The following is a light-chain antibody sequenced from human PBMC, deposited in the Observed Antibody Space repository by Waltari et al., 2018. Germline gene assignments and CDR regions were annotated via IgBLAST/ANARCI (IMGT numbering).Light chain of an antibody. CDR3: HSRDASGVGGT. V-gene: IGLV3-19*01. J-gene: IGLJ2*01. CDR1: SLRSYY. CDR2: DNN. Sequence: TQDPAVSVALGQTVRITCQGDSLRSYYASWYQQRPGQAPKLVLYDNNNRPSGVPARFSGSRSDKTASLTVTGAQAEDEGHYYCHSRDASGVGGTFGGGTKLTVL.